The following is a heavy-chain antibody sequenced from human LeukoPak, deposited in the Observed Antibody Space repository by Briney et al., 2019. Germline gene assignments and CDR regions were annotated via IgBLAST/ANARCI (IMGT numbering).Heavy chain of an antibody. CDR1: GFTFDDYA. V-gene: IGHV3-53*01. Sequence: GRSLRLSCAASGFTFDDYAMHWVRQAPGKGLEWVSAIYSGGSTYYADSVKGRFTISRDISKNTLYLQMNSLRAEDTAVYFCARVGDAVSTGYSSSWSFDYWGQGTLVTVSS. J-gene: IGHJ4*02. D-gene: IGHD6-13*01. CDR2: IYSGGST. CDR3: ARVGDAVSTGYSSSWSFDY.